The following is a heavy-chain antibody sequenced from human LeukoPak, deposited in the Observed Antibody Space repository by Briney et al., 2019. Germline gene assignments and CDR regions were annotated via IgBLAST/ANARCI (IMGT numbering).Heavy chain of an antibody. V-gene: IGHV1-69*05. CDR3: AYDFWSGYYTGYNWFDP. CDR2: IIPIFGTA. J-gene: IGHJ5*02. Sequence: SVKVSCKASGGTFSSYAISWVRQAPGQGLEWMGRIIPIFGTANYAQKFQGRVTITTDESTSTACMELSSLRSEDTAVYYCAYDFWSGYYTGYNWFDPWGQGTLVTVSS. D-gene: IGHD3-3*01. CDR1: GGTFSSYA.